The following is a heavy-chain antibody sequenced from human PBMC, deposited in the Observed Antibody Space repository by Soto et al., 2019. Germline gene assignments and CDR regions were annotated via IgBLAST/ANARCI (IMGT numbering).Heavy chain of an antibody. Sequence: GGSLRLSCSASGFTFSSYAMHWVRQAPGKGLEYVSAISSNGGSTYYADSVKGRFTISRDNSKNTLYLQMSSLRAEDTAVYYCVKENYDILTGPSSQGIWGQGTMVTVSS. V-gene: IGHV3-64D*06. J-gene: IGHJ3*02. CDR2: ISSNGGST. CDR1: GFTFSSYA. D-gene: IGHD3-9*01. CDR3: VKENYDILTGPSSQGI.